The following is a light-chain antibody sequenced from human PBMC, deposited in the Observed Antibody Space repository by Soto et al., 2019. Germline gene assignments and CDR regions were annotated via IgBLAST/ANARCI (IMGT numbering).Light chain of an antibody. CDR2: DAS. Sequence: EIVLTQSPATLSLSPGERAILSCRASQTVSSHLAWYQQKPGRAPRLLIYDASHRATGIPARFSGSGSGTDFTLTISSLETEDFAVYYCQQRAFGGGTKVDIK. CDR1: QTVSSH. CDR3: QQRA. J-gene: IGKJ4*01. V-gene: IGKV3-11*01.